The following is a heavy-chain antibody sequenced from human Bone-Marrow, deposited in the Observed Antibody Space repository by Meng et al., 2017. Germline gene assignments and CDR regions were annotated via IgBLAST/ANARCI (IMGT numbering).Heavy chain of an antibody. Sequence: GGSLRLSFAASGSTFRRFEMNWVPQSPGRGLEHISFINYENAIHYADYLRGRFTMSRNNAKGSLFLEINSLRVDDTAIYFCARVSFNDGWTWGQGTRVTVSS. CDR2: INYENAI. J-gene: IGHJ5*02. CDR1: GSTFRRFE. CDR3: ARVSFNDGWT. V-gene: IGHV3-48*03. D-gene: IGHD5-24*01.